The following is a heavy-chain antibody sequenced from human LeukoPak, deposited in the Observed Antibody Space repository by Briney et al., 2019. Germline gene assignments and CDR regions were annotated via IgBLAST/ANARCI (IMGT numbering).Heavy chain of an antibody. V-gene: IGHV3-23*01. CDR1: GLTFSSYA. CDR2: ISGSGDNT. Sequence: GGSLRLSCAASGLTFSSYAMSWVRQAPGKGLEWVSGISGSGDNTYYADSVKGRFTISRDNSKNTLYLQMNSLRADDTAVYYCAKGGLVHRFDPWGQGTLVTVSS. CDR3: AKGGLVHRFDP. J-gene: IGHJ5*02.